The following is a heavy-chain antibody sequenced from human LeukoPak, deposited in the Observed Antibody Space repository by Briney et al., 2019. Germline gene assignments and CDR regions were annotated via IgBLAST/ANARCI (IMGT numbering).Heavy chain of an antibody. CDR2: MSPNSGNT. D-gene: IGHD6-19*01. J-gene: IGHJ4*02. CDR1: GYTFTSYD. Sequence: ASVKVSCKASGYTFTSYDINWVRQATGQGLEWMGWMSPNSGNTGYAQKFQGRVTITRNTSISTAYMELSSLRSEDTAVYYCARGEYSSGCDYWGQGTLVTVSS. V-gene: IGHV1-8*03. CDR3: ARGEYSSGCDY.